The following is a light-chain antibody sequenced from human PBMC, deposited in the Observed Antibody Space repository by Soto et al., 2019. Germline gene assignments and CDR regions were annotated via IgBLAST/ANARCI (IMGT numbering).Light chain of an antibody. J-gene: IGLJ2*01. V-gene: IGLV2-8*01. CDR3: SSYADSNNLL. CDR2: EVS. CDR1: SSDVGGYNY. Sequence: QSALTQPASASGSPGQSVTISCTGTSSDVGGYNYVSWYQQHPGKAPKLMIYEVSKRPSGVPHRFSGSKSGNTASLTVSGLQAEDEADYYCSSYADSNNLLFGGGTKLTVL.